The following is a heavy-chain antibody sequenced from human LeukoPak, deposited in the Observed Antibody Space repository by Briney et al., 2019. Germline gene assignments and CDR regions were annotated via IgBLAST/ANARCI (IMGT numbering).Heavy chain of an antibody. CDR2: IYTSGST. CDR3: ARGPYSSSWYEEGRRWFDP. D-gene: IGHD6-13*01. Sequence: SETLSLTCTVSGGSISSYYWSWIRQPAGKGLEWIGRIYTSGSTNYNPSLKSRVTMSVDTSKNQFSLKLSSVTAADTAVYYCARGPYSSSWYEEGRRWFDPWGQGTPVTVSS. J-gene: IGHJ5*02. CDR1: GGSISSYY. V-gene: IGHV4-4*07.